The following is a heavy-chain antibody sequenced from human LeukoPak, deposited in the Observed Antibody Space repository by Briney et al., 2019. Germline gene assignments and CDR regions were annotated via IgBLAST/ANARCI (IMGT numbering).Heavy chain of an antibody. CDR3: ARNIWFGESSDAFDI. V-gene: IGHV1-2*02. CDR1: GYTFTGYY. CDR2: INPNSGGT. J-gene: IGHJ3*02. Sequence: ASVKVSCKASGYTFTGYYLHWVRQAPGQGLEWMGWINPNSGGTNYAQKFQGRVTMTRDTSISTAYMELSRLRSDDTAVYYCARNIWFGESSDAFDIWGQGTMVTVSS. D-gene: IGHD3-10*01.